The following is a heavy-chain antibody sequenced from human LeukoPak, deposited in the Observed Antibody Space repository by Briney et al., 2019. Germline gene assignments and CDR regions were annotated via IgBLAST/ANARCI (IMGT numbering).Heavy chain of an antibody. V-gene: IGHV5-51*01. J-gene: IGHJ4*02. CDR1: GYSFTSYW. CDR3: AVGIAAARYYFDY. D-gene: IGHD6-13*01. Sequence: KVSCKGSGYSFTSYWIGWVRQMPGKGLEWMGIIYPGDSDTRYSPSFQGQVTISADKSISTAYLQWSSLKASDTTMYYCAVGIAAARYYFDYWGQGTLVTVSS. CDR2: IYPGDSDT.